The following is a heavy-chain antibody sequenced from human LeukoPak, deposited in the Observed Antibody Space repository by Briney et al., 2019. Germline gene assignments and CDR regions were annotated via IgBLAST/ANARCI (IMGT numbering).Heavy chain of an antibody. J-gene: IGHJ4*02. CDR1: GFSFSSNW. CDR2: ISGSGGST. CDR3: AKVGSSSLSFDY. D-gene: IGHD6-6*01. V-gene: IGHV3-23*01. Sequence: GGSLRLSCAAAGFSFSSNWMTWVRQAPGKGLEWVSAISGSGGSTYYADSVKGRFTISRDNSKNTLYLQMNSLRAEDTAVYYCAKVGSSSLSFDYWGQGTLVTVSS.